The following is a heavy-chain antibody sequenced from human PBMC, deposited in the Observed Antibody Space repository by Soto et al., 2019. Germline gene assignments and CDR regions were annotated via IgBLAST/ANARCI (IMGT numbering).Heavy chain of an antibody. J-gene: IGHJ4*02. Sequence: SETLSLTCAVSGDSISSNVWWSWVRQPPGKGLEWIGEAYHNGLTDYNPSLKSRVTMSVDTSKNEFSLKLTSVTAADTAIYYCARDAAVPGESDRFDYWGQGTLVTVSS. V-gene: IGHV4-4*02. CDR3: ARDAAVPGESDRFDY. CDR2: AYHNGLT. CDR1: GDSISSNVW. D-gene: IGHD6-19*01.